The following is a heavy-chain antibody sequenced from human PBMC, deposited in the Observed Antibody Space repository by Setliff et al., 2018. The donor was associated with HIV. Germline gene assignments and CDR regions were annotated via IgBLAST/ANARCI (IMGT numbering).Heavy chain of an antibody. V-gene: IGHV3-20*04. CDR2: VYWNGNNL. CDR3: ARDWVSIDRGDSMDV. Sequence: GGSLRLSCAASGFIFSKYSLSWVRQTPGKGLEWVSGVYWNGNNLGYAESVQGRFIISRDNAKKSLYLQMNSLRVEDTAVYYCARDWVSIDRGDSMDVWGKGTPVTVSS. D-gene: IGHD3-10*01. J-gene: IGHJ6*03. CDR1: GFIFSKYS.